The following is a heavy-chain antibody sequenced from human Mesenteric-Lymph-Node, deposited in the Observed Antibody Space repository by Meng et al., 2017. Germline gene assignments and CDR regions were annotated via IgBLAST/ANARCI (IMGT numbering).Heavy chain of an antibody. CDR2: ITTSGSTI. D-gene: IGHD6-13*01. CDR1: GFTFGDYA. J-gene: IGHJ4*02. CDR3: ARDVNFAAALDY. V-gene: IGHV3-48*03. Sequence: GESLKISCTASGFTFGDYAMSWFRQAPGKGLEWVSFITTSGSTIYYADSVKGRFTISRDNAKKLLYLQMNSLRADDTAVYYCARDVNFAAALDYWGQGTLVTVSS.